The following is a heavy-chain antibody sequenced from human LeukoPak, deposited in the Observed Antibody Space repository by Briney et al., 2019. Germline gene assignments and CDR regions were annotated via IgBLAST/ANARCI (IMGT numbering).Heavy chain of an antibody. D-gene: IGHD3-16*02. J-gene: IGHJ4*02. V-gene: IGHV4-61*01. CDR1: GGSISSSNYY. Sequence: SETLSLTCTVSGGSISSSNYYWSWIRQPPGKGLEWIGFIYYSGSTNYNPSLKSRVTISVDTSKNQFSLKLSSVTAADTAVYYCARSLTFGGLIAYYDYWGQGTLVTVSS. CDR2: IYYSGST. CDR3: ARSLTFGGLIAYYDY.